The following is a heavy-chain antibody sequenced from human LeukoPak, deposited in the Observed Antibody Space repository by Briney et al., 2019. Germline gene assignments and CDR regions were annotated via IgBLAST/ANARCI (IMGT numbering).Heavy chain of an antibody. Sequence: SVKVSCKASGGTFSSYAISWVRQAPGQGLEWMGRIIPILGIANYAQKFQGRVTITADKSTSTAYMELSSLRSEDTAVYYCAWGPRYCSSTSCYDGAFGYWGQGTLVTVSS. CDR2: IIPILGIA. D-gene: IGHD2-2*01. CDR1: GGTFSSYA. J-gene: IGHJ4*02. CDR3: AWGPRYCSSTSCYDGAFGY. V-gene: IGHV1-69*04.